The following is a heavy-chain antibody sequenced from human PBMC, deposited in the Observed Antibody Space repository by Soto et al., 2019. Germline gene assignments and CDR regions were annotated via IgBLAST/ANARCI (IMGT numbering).Heavy chain of an antibody. D-gene: IGHD5-12*01. V-gene: IGHV4-59*01. CDR3: AREGNLGRWLQPLDF. Sequence: ETLSLTCTVSGDSISASSWSWVRQPPGKGLEWIGNIHYNGNTKYNPSLKSRVTMSVDTSKNQFSLKLISVTAADTAKYFCAREGNLGRWLQPLDFWGKGTLVTVSS. J-gene: IGHJ4*02. CDR2: IHYNGNT. CDR1: GDSISASS.